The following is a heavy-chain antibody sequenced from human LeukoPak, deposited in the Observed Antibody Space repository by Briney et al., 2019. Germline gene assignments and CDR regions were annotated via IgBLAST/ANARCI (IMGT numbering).Heavy chain of an antibody. CDR1: GYTFTSYA. D-gene: IGHD3-22*01. Sequence: GASVKVSCKASGYTFTSYAMNWVRQAPGQGLEWMGWINTNTGNPTYAQGFTGRFVFSLDTSVSTAYLQISSLKAEDTAVYYCARDRKLTLIVGETRDWFDPWGQGTLVTVSS. J-gene: IGHJ5*02. CDR2: INTNTGNP. V-gene: IGHV7-4-1*02. CDR3: ARDRKLTLIVGETRDWFDP.